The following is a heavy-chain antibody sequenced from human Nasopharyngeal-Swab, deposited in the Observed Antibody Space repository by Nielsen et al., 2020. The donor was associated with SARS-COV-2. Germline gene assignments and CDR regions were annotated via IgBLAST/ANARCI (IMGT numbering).Heavy chain of an antibody. V-gene: IGHV3-30*03. Sequence: WIRQPPGKGLEWVAVISHDGGNIYYADSVKGRFIISRDNSKNTLYLQMNSLRAEDTAVYYCARDGLDYDFWSAYFMDVWGQGTTVTVSS. D-gene: IGHD3-3*01. J-gene: IGHJ6*02. CDR2: ISHDGGNI. CDR3: ARDGLDYDFWSAYFMDV.